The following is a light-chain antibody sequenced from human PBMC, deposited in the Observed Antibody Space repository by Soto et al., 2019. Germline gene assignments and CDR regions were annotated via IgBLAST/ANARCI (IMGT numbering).Light chain of an antibody. J-gene: IGKJ2*01. CDR1: QEISNY. CDR2: DTS. V-gene: IGKV1-33*01. CDR3: QQYDNLPPSYT. Sequence: DIQMTQSPSSLSASVGDRVTITCQASQEISNYLNWYQQKPGKAPKLLIYDTSNLETGVPSRFSGSGSKSEFTYTIRSLQPEDIATYYGQQYDNLPPSYTFGQGTKLEFK.